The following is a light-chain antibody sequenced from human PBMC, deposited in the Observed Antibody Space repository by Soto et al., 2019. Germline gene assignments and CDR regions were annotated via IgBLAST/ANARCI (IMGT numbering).Light chain of an antibody. V-gene: IGLV6-57*01. CDR2: EDN. CDR1: SGSIASNY. Sequence: NFMLTQPHSVSESPGKTVTISCTRSSGSIASNYVQWYQQRPGSSPTTVIYEDNQRPSGVPDRFSGSIDSSSNSASLTISGLKTEDEADYYCQSYDSSNPWVFGGGIKLTVL. J-gene: IGLJ3*02. CDR3: QSYDSSNPWV.